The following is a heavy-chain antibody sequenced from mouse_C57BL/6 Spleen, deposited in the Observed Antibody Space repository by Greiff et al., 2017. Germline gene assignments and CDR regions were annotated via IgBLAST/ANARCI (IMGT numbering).Heavy chain of an antibody. CDR1: GYSITSGYS. Sequence: DVQLQESGPGLVQPSQSLSLTCSVPGYSITSGYSWNWIRQFPGNTLEWLGYISYDGSHNYNPSLKNRISITRDTSKHQFFLKLNSVTTEDTATYYCARDRSSCFDYWGQGTTLTVSS. CDR2: ISYDGSH. V-gene: IGHV3-6*01. J-gene: IGHJ2*01. D-gene: IGHD1-1*01. CDR3: ARDRSSCFDY.